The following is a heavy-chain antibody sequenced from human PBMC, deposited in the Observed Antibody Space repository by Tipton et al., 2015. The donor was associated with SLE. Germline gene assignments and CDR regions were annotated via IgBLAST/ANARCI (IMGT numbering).Heavy chain of an antibody. D-gene: IGHD3-3*01. J-gene: IGHJ3*01. V-gene: IGHV1-46*01. Sequence: QSGAEVKKPGASVRLSCKASGYSFSNFHMHWVRQAPGQGLEWMGMINPSDGRTTYPQNFQGRVTLTRDTASTTVYMELKSLTSQDTALYYCARDILEWLFSPMPRAFDVWGQGTMVTVSS. CDR2: INPSDGRT. CDR1: GYSFSNFH. CDR3: ARDILEWLFSPMPRAFDV.